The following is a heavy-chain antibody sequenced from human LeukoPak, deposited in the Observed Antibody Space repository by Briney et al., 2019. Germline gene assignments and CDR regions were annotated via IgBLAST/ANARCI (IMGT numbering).Heavy chain of an antibody. D-gene: IGHD3-3*02. J-gene: IGHJ4*02. Sequence: KPGGSLRLSCAASGFTFISYNMNWVRQAPGKGLEWVSSISSSSTYIYYADSVKGRFTISRDNAKNSLYLQMNSLRAEGTAVYYCARDPPSFALWGQGTMVTVSS. V-gene: IGHV3-21*01. CDR3: ARDPPSFAL. CDR2: ISSSSTYI. CDR1: GFTFISYN.